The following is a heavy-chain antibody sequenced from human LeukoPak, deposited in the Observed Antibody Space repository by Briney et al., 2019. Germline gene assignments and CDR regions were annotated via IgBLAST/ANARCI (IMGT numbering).Heavy chain of an antibody. Sequence: SETLSLTCTVSGGSISSYYWSWIRQPPGKGLEWMGYIYYSGSTNYNPSLKSRVTISVDTSKNQFSLKLNSVTAADTAVYYCARLLVPAAIGDYYGMDVWGQGTTVTVSS. V-gene: IGHV4-59*08. J-gene: IGHJ6*02. D-gene: IGHD2-2*01. CDR3: ARLLVPAAIGDYYGMDV. CDR1: GGSISSYY. CDR2: IYYSGST.